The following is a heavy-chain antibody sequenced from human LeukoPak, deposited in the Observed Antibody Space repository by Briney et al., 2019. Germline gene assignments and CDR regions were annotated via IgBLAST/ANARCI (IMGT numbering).Heavy chain of an antibody. Sequence: SVKVSCKASGGTFSSYAISWVRQAPGEGLEWMGRIIPIFGIANYAQKFQGRVTITADKSTSTAYMELSSLRSEDTAVYYCARDGGVDIVATEYYFDYWGQGTLVTVSS. J-gene: IGHJ4*02. CDR1: GGTFSSYA. CDR3: ARDGGVDIVATEYYFDY. V-gene: IGHV1-69*04. CDR2: IIPIFGIA. D-gene: IGHD5-12*01.